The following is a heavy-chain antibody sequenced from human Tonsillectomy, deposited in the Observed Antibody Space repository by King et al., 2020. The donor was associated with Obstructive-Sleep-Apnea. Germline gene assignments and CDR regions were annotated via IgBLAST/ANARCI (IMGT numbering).Heavy chain of an antibody. CDR3: ARRGDY. J-gene: IGHJ4*02. CDR1: GGSFSGHR. Sequence: VQLQQWGAGLLKPSETLSLTCAVFGGSFSGHRWSWIRQSPGKGLQWIGEINDSGSTNYNPSLRSRVTISLDTSKNQFSLKLNSVTAADTAVYYCARRGDYWGQGTLVTVSS. CDR2: INDSGST. V-gene: IGHV4-34*01. D-gene: IGHD3-10*01.